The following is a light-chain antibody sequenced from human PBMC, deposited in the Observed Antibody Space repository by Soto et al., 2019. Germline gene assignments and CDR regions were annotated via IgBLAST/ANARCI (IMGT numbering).Light chain of an antibody. CDR3: LQFNIWAYP. J-gene: IGKJ2*01. Sequence: EIVMTQSPATLSVSPGERATLSCRASQSVSSNLAWYQQKLGQAPRLLISGASTRATGIPGRFSGSGSGTEFTLTISSLQSACFAVYSCLQFNIWAYPCGQGTKLEIK. V-gene: IGKV3-15*01. CDR2: GAS. CDR1: QSVSSN.